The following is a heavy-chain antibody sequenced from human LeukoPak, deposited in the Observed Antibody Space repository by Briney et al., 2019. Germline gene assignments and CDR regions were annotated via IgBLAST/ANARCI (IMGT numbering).Heavy chain of an antibody. V-gene: IGHV4-59*01. J-gene: IGHJ4*02. CDR1: GDSISNYY. Sequence: SETLSLTCTVSGDSISNYYWSWIRQPPGKGLEWIGYIYYSGSTNYKPSPKSRVSILLDTSKNQFSLRLTSVTAADTAVYYCARLVVPAALLDSWGQGTLVTVSS. D-gene: IGHD2-2*02. CDR3: ARLVVPAALLDS. CDR2: IYYSGST.